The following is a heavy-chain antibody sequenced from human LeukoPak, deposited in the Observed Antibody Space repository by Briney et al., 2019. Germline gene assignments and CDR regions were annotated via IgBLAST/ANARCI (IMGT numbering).Heavy chain of an antibody. CDR1: GFTFSSYE. V-gene: IGHV3-30*02. CDR2: IRYDGSNK. D-gene: IGHD6-19*01. CDR3: AKGSSGWYSAFDI. J-gene: IGHJ3*02. Sequence: GGSLRLSCAASGFTFSSYEMNWVRQAPGKGLEWVAFIRYDGSNKYYADSVKGRFTISRDNSKNTLYLQMNSLRAEDTAVYYCAKGSSGWYSAFDIWGQGTMVTVSS.